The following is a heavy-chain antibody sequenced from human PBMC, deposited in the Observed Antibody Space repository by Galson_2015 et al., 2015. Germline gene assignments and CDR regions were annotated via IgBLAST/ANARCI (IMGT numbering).Heavy chain of an antibody. CDR2: IKSKTDGGTT. J-gene: IGHJ4*02. CDR3: TTDDFWNGLL. V-gene: IGHV3-15*01. D-gene: IGHD3-3*01. CDR1: GLTSNNAW. Sequence: SLRLSCAASGLTSNNAWMSWVRQAPGKGLEWVGRIKSKTDGGTTDYGAPVKGRFTISRDDSKNTLYLQMNSLKTEDTAVYYCTTDDFWNGLLWGQGTLVTVSS.